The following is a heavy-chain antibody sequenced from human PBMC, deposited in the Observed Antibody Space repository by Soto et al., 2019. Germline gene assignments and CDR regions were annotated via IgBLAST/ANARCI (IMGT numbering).Heavy chain of an antibody. CDR2: IYYSGST. J-gene: IGHJ5*02. Sequence: QVQLQESGPGLVKPSQTLSLTCTVSGGSISSGGYYWSWIRQHPGKGLEWIGYIYYSGSTYYNPSLKSRVTISVDTSKNQFSLKLSSVTAADTAVYYCARGRPGWFGELFNWFDPWGQGTLVTVSS. CDR1: GGSISSGGYY. CDR3: ARGRPGWFGELFNWFDP. D-gene: IGHD3-10*01. V-gene: IGHV4-31*03.